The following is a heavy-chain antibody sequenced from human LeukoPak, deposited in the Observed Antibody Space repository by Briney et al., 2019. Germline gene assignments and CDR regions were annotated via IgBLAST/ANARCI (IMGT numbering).Heavy chain of an antibody. J-gene: IGHJ4*02. Sequence: PGKSLRLSCAASGFTFSGYPIHWVRQAPGKGLEWVAVISYDGSNKYYADSVKGRFTISRDNSKNTLYLQMNSLRAEDTAVYYCTRLRSGGIYCSGGSCYSDYWGQGTLVTVSS. V-gene: IGHV3-30-3*01. CDR2: ISYDGSNK. D-gene: IGHD2-15*01. CDR1: GFTFSGYP. CDR3: TRLRSGGIYCSGGSCYSDY.